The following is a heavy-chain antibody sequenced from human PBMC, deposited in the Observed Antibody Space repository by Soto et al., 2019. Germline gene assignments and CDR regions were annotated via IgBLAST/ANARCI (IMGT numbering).Heavy chain of an antibody. CDR3: ARNYYSSGYYLDY. D-gene: IGHD3-22*01. Sequence: QVQLVQSGAEVKKPGSSGKVSCKASGGTFSSYTISWVRQAPGQGLEWMGRIIPILGIANYAQKFQGRVTITADKSTSTAYMELSSLRSEDTAVYYCARNYYSSGYYLDYWGQGTLVTVSS. V-gene: IGHV1-69*02. CDR2: IIPILGIA. CDR1: GGTFSSYT. J-gene: IGHJ4*02.